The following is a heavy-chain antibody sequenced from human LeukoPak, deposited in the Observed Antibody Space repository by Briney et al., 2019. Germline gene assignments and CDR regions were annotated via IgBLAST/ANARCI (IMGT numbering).Heavy chain of an antibody. CDR2: IGSRSTYT. V-gene: IGHV3-11*06. CDR3: ARHGHWGERSGGSLYYFDY. D-gene: IGHD2-15*01. J-gene: IGHJ4*02. Sequence: PGGSLRLSCAASGFTFSDYDMSWIRQAPGKGLEWVSYIGSRSTYTNYADSVKGRFTISRDNAENSLYLQMNSLRAEDTAVYYCARHGHWGERSGGSLYYFDYWGQGTLVTVSS. CDR1: GFTFSDYD.